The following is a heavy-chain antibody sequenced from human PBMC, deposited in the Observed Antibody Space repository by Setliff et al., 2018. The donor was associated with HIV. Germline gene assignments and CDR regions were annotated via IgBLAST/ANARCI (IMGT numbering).Heavy chain of an antibody. V-gene: IGHV4-39*02. CDR1: GVSTSSSTYY. Sequence: SETLSLTCSVSGVSTSSSTYYWGWIRQPPGKGLEWIGYIFYTGSTYYNPSLKSRVTISVDTSKNHFSLRLSHVTAADTAVYYCATLAAAGESYDYWGQGSLVTVSS. CDR3: ATLAAAGESYDY. J-gene: IGHJ4*02. D-gene: IGHD6-13*01. CDR2: IFYTGST.